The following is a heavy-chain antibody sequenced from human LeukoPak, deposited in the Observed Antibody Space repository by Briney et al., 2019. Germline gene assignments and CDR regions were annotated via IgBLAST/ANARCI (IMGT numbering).Heavy chain of an antibody. Sequence: PSETLSLTCTVSGDSISNYYWSWIRQPAGKGLEWIGRIFTSGDTIYNPSLKSRVTISLDTSKNQFSLQLSSVTAADTAVYYCARDRGSTYFAVWFDPWGQGTLVTVSS. V-gene: IGHV4-4*07. CDR2: IFTSGDT. D-gene: IGHD3-10*01. CDR1: GDSISNYY. J-gene: IGHJ5*02. CDR3: ARDRGSTYFAVWFDP.